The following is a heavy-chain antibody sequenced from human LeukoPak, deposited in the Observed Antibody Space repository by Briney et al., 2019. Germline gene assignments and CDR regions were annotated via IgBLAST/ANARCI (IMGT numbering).Heavy chain of an antibody. Sequence: GGSPRPSCAASGFTPTTSAVTRGPQAPGTGLEWVSSISESGGSTNYADSVKGRFTISRDNSKNTLFLQMNSLRVEDTATYYCAYGRGWHDYWGQGTLVTVSS. D-gene: IGHD6-19*01. CDR2: ISESGGST. CDR3: AYGRGWHDY. CDR1: GFTPTTSA. V-gene: IGHV3-23*01. J-gene: IGHJ4*02.